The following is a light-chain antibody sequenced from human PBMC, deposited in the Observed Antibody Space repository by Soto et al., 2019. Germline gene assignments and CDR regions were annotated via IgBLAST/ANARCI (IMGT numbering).Light chain of an antibody. CDR1: HNIERL. CDR3: KQFAISTT. V-gene: IGKV1-5*01. J-gene: IGKJ1*01. CDR2: DAS. Sequence: IQMTQSPSTLSASVGDRVTITCRASHNIERLMAWYQQKPGKAPSLLIFDASTLHSGVPSRFSGSGASTDVTLTISILQPDDFATYYCKQFAISTTFGQGTKVEVK.